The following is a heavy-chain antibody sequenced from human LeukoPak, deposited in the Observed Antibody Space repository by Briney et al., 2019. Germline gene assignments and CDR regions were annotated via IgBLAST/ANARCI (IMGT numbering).Heavy chain of an antibody. J-gene: IGHJ5*02. CDR2: INPNSGNT. V-gene: IGHV1-18*01. D-gene: IGHD6-13*01. Sequence: ASVKVSCKASGYTFTSYDINWVRQATGQGLEWMGWINPNSGNTNYAQKLQGRVTMTTDTSTSTAYMELRSLRSDDTAVYYCAREPPLSIAAAGPNWFDPWGQGTLVTVSS. CDR3: AREPPLSIAAAGPNWFDP. CDR1: GYTFTSYD.